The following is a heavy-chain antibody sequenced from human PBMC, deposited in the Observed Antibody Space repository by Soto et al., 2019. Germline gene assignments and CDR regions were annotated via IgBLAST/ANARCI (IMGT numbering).Heavy chain of an antibody. CDR1: RGSFGSSPYY. Sequence: QLQLHESGPGLVKPSGTLSLTCVVSRGSFGSSPYYWGWIRQAPGKGLEWIGSINYSGNTYINPSLKSRATISVDTPKNQFSLRLTSATAADTGLYFCSRRAPEVFHPWGQGTLVIVSS. CDR2: INYSGNT. V-gene: IGHV4-39*01. D-gene: IGHD2-8*01. CDR3: SRRAPEVFHP. J-gene: IGHJ5*02.